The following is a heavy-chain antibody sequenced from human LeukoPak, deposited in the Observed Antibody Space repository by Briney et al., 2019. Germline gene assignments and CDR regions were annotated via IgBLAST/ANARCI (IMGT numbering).Heavy chain of an antibody. J-gene: IGHJ4*02. CDR3: ARGGAYYYDSSGYYSLDY. D-gene: IGHD3-22*01. CDR1: GYSFTSYW. Sequence: GESLKISCKGSGYSFTSYWIGWVRQMPGKGLEWMGIIYPGDSDTRYSPSFQGQVPISADKSISTAYLQWSSLKASDTAMYYCARGGAYYYDSSGYYSLDYWGQGTLVTVSS. V-gene: IGHV5-51*01. CDR2: IYPGDSDT.